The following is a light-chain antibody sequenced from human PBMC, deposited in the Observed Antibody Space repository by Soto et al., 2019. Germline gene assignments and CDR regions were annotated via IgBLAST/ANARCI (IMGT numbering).Light chain of an antibody. CDR2: KAS. V-gene: IGKV1-5*03. CDR1: QSISSW. CDR3: QQYEAYPLT. J-gene: IGKJ4*01. Sequence: DFQLPQSPSTLSASVGDRVTITCRASQSISSWLAWYQQKPGKAPKLLVYKASSLESGVPSRFSGSGSATEFTLTITTLQPDDFATYYCQQYEAYPLTFGGGTKVEI.